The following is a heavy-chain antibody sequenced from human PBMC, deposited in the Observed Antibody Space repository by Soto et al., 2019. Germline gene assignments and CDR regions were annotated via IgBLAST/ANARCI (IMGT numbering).Heavy chain of an antibody. CDR2: ISGSGGST. CDR3: AKPEGYSQAAAGTPADY. D-gene: IGHD6-13*01. Sequence: EVQLLESGGGLVQPGGSLRLSCAASGFTFSSYAMSWVRQAPGKGLEWVSAISGSGGSTYYADSVKGRFTISRDNSKNTLYLQMNSLRAEDTAVYYCAKPEGYSQAAAGTPADYWGQGTLVTVSS. CDR1: GFTFSSYA. J-gene: IGHJ4*02. V-gene: IGHV3-23*01.